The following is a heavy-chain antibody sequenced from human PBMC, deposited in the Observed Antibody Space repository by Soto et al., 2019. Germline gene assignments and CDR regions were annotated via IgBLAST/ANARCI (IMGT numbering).Heavy chain of an antibody. CDR2: ISISSSTI. CDR3: VRDRGVTYYDFWSGSGRDAFDI. J-gene: IGHJ3*02. CDR1: GFTFSSYS. V-gene: IGHV3-48*02. Sequence: GGSLRLSCAASGFTFSSYSMNWVRQAPGKGLEWVSYISISSSTIYYADSVKGRFAISRDNAKNSLYLQMNSLGDEDTAVYYCVRDRGVTYYDFWSGSGRDAFDIWGQGTMVTVSS. D-gene: IGHD3-3*01.